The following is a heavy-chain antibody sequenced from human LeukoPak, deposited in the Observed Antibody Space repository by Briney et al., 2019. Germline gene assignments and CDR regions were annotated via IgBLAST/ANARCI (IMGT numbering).Heavy chain of an antibody. V-gene: IGHV3-21*01. Sequence: GGSLRLSCAASGFTFSSYSMNWVRQAPGKGLEWVSSIGSSSTYIYYADSVKGRFTISRDNAKNSLYLQMNSLRVEDTAVYYCARITMIVVVPTAAFDIWGQGTMVTVSS. J-gene: IGHJ3*02. CDR3: ARITMIVVVPTAAFDI. CDR2: IGSSSTYI. CDR1: GFTFSSYS. D-gene: IGHD3-22*01.